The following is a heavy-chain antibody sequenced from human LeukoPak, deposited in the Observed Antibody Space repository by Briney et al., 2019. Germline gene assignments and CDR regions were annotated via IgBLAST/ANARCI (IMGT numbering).Heavy chain of an antibody. CDR3: ARAASPGCYPTV. CDR1: GFTFSSYE. CDR2: ISSTGSLK. Sequence: GGSLRLSCAASGFTFSSYEMKWVRQAPGKGLEWVSYISSTGSLKYYAASVKGRFTISRDNTNNSLYLQMNSLRAEDTAVYYCARAASPGCYPTVWGEGTLVTVSS. D-gene: IGHD2-15*01. V-gene: IGHV3-48*03. J-gene: IGHJ4*02.